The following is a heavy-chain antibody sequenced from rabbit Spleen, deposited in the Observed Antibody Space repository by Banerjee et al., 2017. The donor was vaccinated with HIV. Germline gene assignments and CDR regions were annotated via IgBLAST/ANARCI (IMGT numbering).Heavy chain of an antibody. CDR1: GIDFSNYG. V-gene: IGHV1S47*01. CDR3: VRDQAGDADYGPYYLNL. J-gene: IGHJ4*01. CDR2: IEPIFGNT. D-gene: IGHD2-1*01. Sequence: EESGGDLVKPGASLTLTCTASGIDFSNYGVSWVRQAPGKGLEWIGYIEPIFGNTYYANWVNGRFTISSHNAQNTLYLQLSSLTAADTATYFCVRDQAGDADYGPYYLNLWGPGTLVTVS.